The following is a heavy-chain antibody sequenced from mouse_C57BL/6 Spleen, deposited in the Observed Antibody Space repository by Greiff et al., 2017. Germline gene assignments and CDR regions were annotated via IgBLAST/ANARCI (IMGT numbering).Heavy chain of an antibody. V-gene: IGHV5-6*02. CDR1: GFTFSSYG. J-gene: IGHJ4*01. D-gene: IGHD1-1*01. CDR2: ISSGGSYT. CDR3: ERLIYYYGTDAMDY. Sequence: EVKVEESGGDLVKPGGSLKLSCAASGFTFSSYGMSWVRQTPDKRLEWGATISSGGSYTYYPDSVKGRFTISRDNAKNTLYLQMSSLKSEDTAMYYCERLIYYYGTDAMDYWGEGTSVTVSS.